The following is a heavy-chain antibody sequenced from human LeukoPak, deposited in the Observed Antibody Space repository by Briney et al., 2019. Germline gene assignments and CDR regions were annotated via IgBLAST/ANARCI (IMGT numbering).Heavy chain of an antibody. CDR1: GYTLTELS. D-gene: IGHD6-13*01. CDR3: ATGGSSSWGNFDY. Sequence: ASVKVSCKVSGYTLTELSMHWVRQAPGKGLEWMGGFDPEDGETIYAQKFQGRVTMTEDTSTDTAYMELSSMRSEDTAVYYCATGGSSSWGNFDYWGQGTLVTVSS. J-gene: IGHJ4*02. V-gene: IGHV1-24*01. CDR2: FDPEDGET.